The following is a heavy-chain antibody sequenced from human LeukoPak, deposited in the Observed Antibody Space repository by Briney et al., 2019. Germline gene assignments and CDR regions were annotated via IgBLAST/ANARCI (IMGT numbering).Heavy chain of an antibody. CDR1: GFTFSSYW. V-gene: IGHV3-7*01. CDR3: ARDSQFRTWIQLY. D-gene: IGHD5-18*01. Sequence: PGGSLRLSCAASGFTFSSYWMSWVRQAPGKGLEWVANIKQDGSEKYYVDSVKGRFTISRDNAKNSLYLQMNSLRAEDTAVYYCARDSQFRTWIQLYWGQGTLVTVSS. J-gene: IGHJ4*02. CDR2: IKQDGSEK.